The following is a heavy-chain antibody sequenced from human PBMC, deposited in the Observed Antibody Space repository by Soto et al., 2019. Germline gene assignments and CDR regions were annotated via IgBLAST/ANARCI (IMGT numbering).Heavy chain of an antibody. CDR3: ARDLGPSYYDILTGYLAY. J-gene: IGHJ4*02. Sequence: GGSLRLSCAASGFTFSSYGMHWVRQAPGKGLEWVAVIWYDGSNKYYADSVKGRFTISRDNSKNTLYLQMNSLRAEDTAVYYCARDLGPSYYDILTGYLAYWGQGTLVTVSS. D-gene: IGHD3-9*01. CDR1: GFTFSSYG. V-gene: IGHV3-33*01. CDR2: IWYDGSNK.